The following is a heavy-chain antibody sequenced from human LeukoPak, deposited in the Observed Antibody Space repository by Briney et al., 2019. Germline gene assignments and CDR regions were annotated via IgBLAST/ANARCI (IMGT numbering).Heavy chain of an antibody. CDR3: AREIVVVPV. CDR1: GFTFSIHS. Sequence: GGSLRLSCAASGFTFSIHSMNWVRQAPGKGLEWVSSINSDSSYISYTDSVKGRFTISRDNAKNSLFLQVNSLRAEDTAVYYCAREIVVVPVWGQGILVTVSS. J-gene: IGHJ4*02. CDR2: INSDSSYI. V-gene: IGHV3-21*01. D-gene: IGHD2-2*01.